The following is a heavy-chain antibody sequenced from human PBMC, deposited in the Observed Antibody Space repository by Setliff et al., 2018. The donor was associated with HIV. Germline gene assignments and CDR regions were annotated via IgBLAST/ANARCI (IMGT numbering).Heavy chain of an antibody. J-gene: IGHJ4*02. V-gene: IGHV3-66*02. CDR3: ARVRLYNTALDY. Sequence: LSCAASGFTVSTYYMSWVRQAPGKGLEWVSTIYSGGSTYHADSVKGRFTLSRDTSKNTLSLQMNSLRPEDTAVYYCARVRLYNTALDYWGQGTLVTVS. CDR1: GFTVSTYY. D-gene: IGHD3-3*01. CDR2: IYSGGST.